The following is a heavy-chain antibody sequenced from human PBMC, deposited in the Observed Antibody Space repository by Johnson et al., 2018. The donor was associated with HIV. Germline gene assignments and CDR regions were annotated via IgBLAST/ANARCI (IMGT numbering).Heavy chain of an antibody. CDR2: ISFDGHNE. Sequence: QVQLVESGGGVVQPGRYLRLSCAASGFTFSTFGMHWVRQAPGKGLEWVAVISFDGHNEYYADSVKGRFTISRDNAKNSLSLQMNSLRAEDTAVYYCAKGAPWDIWGQGTMVTVSS. CDR3: AKGAPWDI. V-gene: IGHV3-30*18. CDR1: GFTFSTFG. J-gene: IGHJ3*02.